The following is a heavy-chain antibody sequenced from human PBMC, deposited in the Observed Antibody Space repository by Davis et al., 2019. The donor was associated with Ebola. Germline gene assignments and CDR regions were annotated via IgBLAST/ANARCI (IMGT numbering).Heavy chain of an antibody. D-gene: IGHD3-16*01. J-gene: IGHJ4*02. CDR2: IYYSGST. CDR3: ARRGYDSSTFDY. CDR1: GGSISSYY. V-gene: IGHV4-59*01. Sequence: PSETLSLTCTVSGGSISSYYWSWIRQPPGKGLEWIGYIYYSGSTNYNPSLKSRVTISVDTSKNQFSLKLSSVTAADTAVYYCARRGYDSSTFDYWGQGTLVTVSS.